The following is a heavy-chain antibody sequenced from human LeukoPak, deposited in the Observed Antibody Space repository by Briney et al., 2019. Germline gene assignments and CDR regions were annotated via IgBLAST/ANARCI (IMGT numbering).Heavy chain of an antibody. CDR1: GGSIRSYY. D-gene: IGHD3-10*01. CDR3: ARTDYGSGNDAFDI. CDR2: IYYSGST. J-gene: IGHJ3*02. Sequence: SETLSLTCTVSGGSIRSYYGSGIRQPPGKGREGIGYIYYSGSTNYNPSLKSRVTISVATSKNQFSLKLSSVTAADTAVYYCARTDYGSGNDAFDIWGQGTMVTVSS. V-gene: IGHV4-59*01.